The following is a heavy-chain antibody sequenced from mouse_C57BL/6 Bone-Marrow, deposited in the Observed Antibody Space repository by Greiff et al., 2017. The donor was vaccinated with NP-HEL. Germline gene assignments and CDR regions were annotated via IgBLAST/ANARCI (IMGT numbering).Heavy chain of an antibody. V-gene: IGHV2-4*01. CDR1: GFSLTSYG. CDR2: IWSGGST. CDR3: AKTCYYGPYFDY. Sequence: QVQLQQSGPGLVQPSQSLSITCTVSGFSLTSYGVHWVRKPPGKGLEWLGVIWSGGSTDYNAAFISRLSISQDNSKSQVFFKMNSLQSDYTAIYYCAKTCYYGPYFDYWGQGTTLTVSS. D-gene: IGHD1-1*01. J-gene: IGHJ2*01.